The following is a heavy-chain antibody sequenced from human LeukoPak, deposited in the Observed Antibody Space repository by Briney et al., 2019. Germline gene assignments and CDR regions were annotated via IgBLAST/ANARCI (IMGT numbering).Heavy chain of an antibody. V-gene: IGHV4-59*01. CDR2: IYYSGST. D-gene: IGHD3-3*01. CDR3: ARASSYYDFWSGYYPFGWFDP. Sequence: SETLSLTCTVSGGSISSYYWSWIRQPPGKGLEWIGYIYYSGSTNYNPSLKSRVTISVDTSKNQFSLKLSSVTAADTAVYYCARASSYYDFWSGYYPFGWFDPWGQGTLVTVSS. J-gene: IGHJ5*02. CDR1: GGSISSYY.